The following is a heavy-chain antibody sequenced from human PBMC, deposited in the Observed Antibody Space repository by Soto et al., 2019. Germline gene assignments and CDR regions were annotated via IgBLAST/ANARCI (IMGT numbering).Heavy chain of an antibody. V-gene: IGHV3-23*01. CDR1: GFTFGTTD. CDR3: VKNSGWVNT. Sequence: QLLQSGGGLVQPGGSLTLSCAASGFTFGTTDMSWVRQAPGEGLEWVSTIDGSGGITYYADSVKGRFTISRDNSRNTVYLQMNSRRGDDTALYYCVKNSGWVNTWGQGALVTVSS. CDR2: IDGSGGIT. J-gene: IGHJ5*02. D-gene: IGHD3-10*01.